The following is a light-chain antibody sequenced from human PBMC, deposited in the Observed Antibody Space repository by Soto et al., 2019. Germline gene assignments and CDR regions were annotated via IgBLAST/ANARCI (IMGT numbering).Light chain of an antibody. CDR3: QQVNTYT. Sequence: DIQLTQSPSFLSASVGDRVTITCRASLGISTYLSWYQQKPGKAPNLLIYAASTLQSGVPSRFSGIGSGTEFTLTISSLQPEDFATYYCQQVNTYTFGPGTKVDIK. J-gene: IGKJ3*01. V-gene: IGKV1-9*01. CDR1: LGISTY. CDR2: AAS.